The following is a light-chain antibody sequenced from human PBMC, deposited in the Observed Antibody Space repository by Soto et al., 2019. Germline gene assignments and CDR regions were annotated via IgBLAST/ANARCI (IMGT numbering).Light chain of an antibody. CDR2: GAS. V-gene: IGKV3-15*01. Sequence: EIVVTQSPATLSVSPGERATLSCRASQSVSSNLAWYQQKPGQAPRLLIYGASTRATGIPARFSGSGSGTEFTLTISSLQSEDFAVYYCQQYNYWPTFGQGTKLEIK. J-gene: IGKJ2*01. CDR3: QQYNYWPT. CDR1: QSVSSN.